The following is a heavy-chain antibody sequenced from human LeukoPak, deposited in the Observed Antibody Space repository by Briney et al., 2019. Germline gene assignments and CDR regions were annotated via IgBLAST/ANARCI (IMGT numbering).Heavy chain of an antibody. V-gene: IGHV4-34*01. CDR3: ARRGGGSGSYNNY. CDR2: INHSGST. J-gene: IGHJ4*02. Sequence: EASETLSLTCAVYGGSFSGYYWSWIRQPPGKGLEWIGEINHSGSTNYNPSLKSRVTISVDTSKNQFSLKLSSVTAADTAVYYCARRGGGSGSYNNYWGQGTLVTVSS. D-gene: IGHD3-10*01. CDR1: GGSFSGYY.